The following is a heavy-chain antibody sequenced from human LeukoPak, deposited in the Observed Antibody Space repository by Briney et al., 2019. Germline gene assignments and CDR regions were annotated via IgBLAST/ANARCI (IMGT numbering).Heavy chain of an antibody. D-gene: IGHD2-15*01. V-gene: IGHV1-3*01. CDR1: GYXFTSYA. Sequence: XSGYXFTSYAMHXVRQAPGQRLEWMGWINAGNDNTKYSQKFQGRVTITRDTSASTAYMELSSLRSEDTAVYYCARDLGYCTGGTCYPNWFDPWGQGTLVTVSS. CDR3: ARDLGYCTGGTCYPNWFDP. J-gene: IGHJ5*02. CDR2: INAGNDNT.